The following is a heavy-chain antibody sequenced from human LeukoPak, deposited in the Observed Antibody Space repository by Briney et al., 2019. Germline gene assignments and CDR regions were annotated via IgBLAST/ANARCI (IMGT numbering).Heavy chain of an antibody. CDR3: ARASWVSSTDAVR. D-gene: IGHD3-16*01. CDR1: GLSFSSFA. V-gene: IGHV3-23*01. CDR2: TRGNGET. Sequence: GGSPRLSCAAAGLSFSSFAMSWVRQGPARGLEWVSSTRGNGETFYADSVKGRFPLSIDSSRNTVCFQLNNLRVEDTAMYYCARASWVSSTDAVRWGQGTLVTVSS. J-gene: IGHJ4*02.